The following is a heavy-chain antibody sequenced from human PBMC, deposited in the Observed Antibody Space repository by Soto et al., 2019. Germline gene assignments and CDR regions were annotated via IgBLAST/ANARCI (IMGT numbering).Heavy chain of an antibody. CDR3: AKMERTQLWLLVQN. D-gene: IGHD5-18*01. Sequence: SETLSLTCTVSGASITNDDFFWNWVRQHPDKGLEWLAYITYGGSIYYNPSLRSRLSVSIDKSKSQFSLNVRSVTAADTAVYFCAKMERTQLWLLVQNWGQGLPVTVSS. CDR2: ITYGGSI. J-gene: IGHJ4*02. CDR1: GASITNDDFF. V-gene: IGHV4-31*03.